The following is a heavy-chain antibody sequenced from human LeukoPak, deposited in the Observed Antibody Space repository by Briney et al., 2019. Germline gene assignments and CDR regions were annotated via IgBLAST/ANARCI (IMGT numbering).Heavy chain of an antibody. J-gene: IGHJ5*02. CDR2: IYTSGST. CDR3: ARDRDIVVGWFDP. D-gene: IGHD2-2*01. Sequence: SETLSLTCAVYGGSFSGYYWSWIRQPPGKGLEWIGRIYTSGSTNYNPSLKSRVTMSVDRSKNQFSLKLSSVTAADTAVYYCARDRDIVVGWFDPWGQGTLVTVSS. V-gene: IGHV4-59*10. CDR1: GGSFSGYY.